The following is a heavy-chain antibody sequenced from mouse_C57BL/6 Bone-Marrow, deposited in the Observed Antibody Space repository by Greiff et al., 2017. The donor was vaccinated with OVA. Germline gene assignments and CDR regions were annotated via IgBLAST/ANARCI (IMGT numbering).Heavy chain of an antibody. CDR2: ISSGGDYI. J-gene: IGHJ3*01. Sequence: EVQLVESGEGLVKPGGSLKLSCAASGFTFSSYAMSWVRQTPEKRLEWVAYISSGGDYIYYADTVKGRFTISRDNARNTLYLQMSSLKSEDTAMYYCTRDNGYYEPFAYWGQGTLVTVSA. D-gene: IGHD2-3*01. CDR3: TRDNGYYEPFAY. V-gene: IGHV5-9-1*02. CDR1: GFTFSSYA.